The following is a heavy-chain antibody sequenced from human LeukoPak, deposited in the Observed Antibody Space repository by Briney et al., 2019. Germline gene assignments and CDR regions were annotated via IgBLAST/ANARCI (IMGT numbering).Heavy chain of an antibody. D-gene: IGHD3-22*01. CDR3: AKSRSSLSSGYYFYYGMDV. J-gene: IGHJ6*02. Sequence: GGSLRLSCAASGFTFSSYAMSWVRQAPGKGLEWVSAISGSGGSTYYADSVKGRFTISRDNSKNTVFLKMNSLRAEDTAVYYCAKSRSSLSSGYYFYYGMDVWGQGTTVTVSS. CDR1: GFTFSSYA. CDR2: ISGSGGST. V-gene: IGHV3-23*01.